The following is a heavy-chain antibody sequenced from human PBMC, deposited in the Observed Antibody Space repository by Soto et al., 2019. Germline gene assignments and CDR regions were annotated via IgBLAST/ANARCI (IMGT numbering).Heavy chain of an antibody. Sequence: GGSLRLSCAASGFTFSRYAMSWVRQAPGKGLEWVSAISGSGGSTYYADTVKGRFTISRDNSKNTLYLQMNSLRAEDTAVYYCAKDGLGSRGYCTNGVCPMGGGAFDIWGQGTMVTVSS. D-gene: IGHD2-8*01. CDR2: ISGSGGST. V-gene: IGHV3-23*01. CDR3: AKDGLGSRGYCTNGVCPMGGGAFDI. J-gene: IGHJ3*02. CDR1: GFTFSRYA.